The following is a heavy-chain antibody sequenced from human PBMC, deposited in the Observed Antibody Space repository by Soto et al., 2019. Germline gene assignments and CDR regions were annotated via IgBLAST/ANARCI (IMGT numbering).Heavy chain of an antibody. CDR3: ARGSMDPGVIISSYFDY. CDR2: IYYSGST. V-gene: IGHV4-31*03. D-gene: IGHD3-10*01. CDR1: GGSISSGGYY. Sequence: QVQLQESGPGLVKPSQTLSLTCTVSGGSISSGGYYWSWIRQHPGKGLEWIGYIYYSGSTYYNPSLKSRVTISVDTSKNQFSLKLSSVTAADTAVYYCARGSMDPGVIISSYFDYWGQGTLVTVSS. J-gene: IGHJ4*02.